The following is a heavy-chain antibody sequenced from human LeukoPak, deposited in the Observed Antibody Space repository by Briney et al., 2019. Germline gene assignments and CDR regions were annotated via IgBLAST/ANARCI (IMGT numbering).Heavy chain of an antibody. V-gene: IGHV3-21*01. CDR1: GFTFSSYS. Sequence: GSLRLSCAASGFTFSSYSINWVRQAPGKGLEWVSSISSSSYIYYADSVKGRFTISRDNAKNSLYLQMNSLRAEDTAVYYCAVDYYGSGSYYNPPWFDPWGQGTLVTVSS. J-gene: IGHJ5*02. CDR2: ISSSSYI. CDR3: AVDYYGSGSYYNPPWFDP. D-gene: IGHD3-10*01.